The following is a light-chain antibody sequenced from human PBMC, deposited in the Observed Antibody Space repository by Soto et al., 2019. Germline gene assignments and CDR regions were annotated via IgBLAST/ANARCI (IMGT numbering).Light chain of an antibody. V-gene: IGLV2-8*01. CDR2: EVS. CDR1: SSDVGGYNY. Sequence: QSALTQPPSASGSPGQSVTISCTGTSSDVGGYNYVSWYQQHPGKAPKFLIFEVSRRPSGVPDRFSGSKSGNTASLTVSGLQADDEADYYCSSYAGSNNPVIFGGGTQLIVL. J-gene: IGLJ2*01. CDR3: SSYAGSNNPVI.